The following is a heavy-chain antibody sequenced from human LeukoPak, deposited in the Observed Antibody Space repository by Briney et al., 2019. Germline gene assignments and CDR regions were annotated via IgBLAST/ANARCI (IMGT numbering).Heavy chain of an antibody. CDR3: ARVRAQYCGGDCYTYYFDY. V-gene: IGHV4-31*03. CDR2: IYYSGST. CDR1: GGSISSGGYY. D-gene: IGHD2-21*02. J-gene: IGHJ4*02. Sequence: SETLFLTCTVSGGSISSGGYYWSWIRQHPGKGLEWIGYIYYSGSTYYNPSLKSRVTISVDTSKNQFSLKLSSVTAADTAVYYCARVRAQYCGGDCYTYYFDYWGQGTLVTVSS.